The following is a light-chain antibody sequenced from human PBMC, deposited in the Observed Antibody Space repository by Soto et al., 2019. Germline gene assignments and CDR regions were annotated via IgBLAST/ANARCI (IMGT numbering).Light chain of an antibody. CDR3: QQRGNLYT. J-gene: IGKJ2*01. CDR1: QSVGDY. V-gene: IGKV3-11*01. Sequence: EIVLTQSPATLSLSLGERATLSCRASQSVGDYLAWYQQQPGQPPRLLISDASNRAAGIPARFSGSGSGTDFTLTLSGLEPEDFAVYYCQQRGNLYTFGQGTKLEIK. CDR2: DAS.